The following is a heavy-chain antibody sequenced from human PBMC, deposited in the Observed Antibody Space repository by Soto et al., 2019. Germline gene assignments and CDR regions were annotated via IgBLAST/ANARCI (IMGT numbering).Heavy chain of an antibody. CDR2: IYYTGHT. Sequence: QVQLQESGPGLVKPSQTLSLTCSVSGVSINSGGYYWSWIRHHPGKGLEWIGYIYYTGHTFYNASLKSRVAMSLDTSKNQFSLKLSSVTAADTAVYYCARGSQLERDALDIWCQGTMVTVSS. D-gene: IGHD1-1*01. CDR3: ARGSQLERDALDI. J-gene: IGHJ3*02. V-gene: IGHV4-31*03. CDR1: GVSINSGGYY.